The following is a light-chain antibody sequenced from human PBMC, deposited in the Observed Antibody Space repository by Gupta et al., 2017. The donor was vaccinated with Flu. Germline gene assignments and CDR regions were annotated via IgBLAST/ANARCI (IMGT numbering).Light chain of an antibody. V-gene: IGKV1-33*01. Sequence: PSSLSASVGDRVTITCQASQDISNYLNWYQQKPGKAPKLLIYGASNVETGVPSRFSGSGSGTDFTFTISSLQPEDIATYYCQQFDSLPPTFGGGTKVEIK. CDR2: GAS. CDR3: QQFDSLPPT. J-gene: IGKJ4*01. CDR1: QDISNY.